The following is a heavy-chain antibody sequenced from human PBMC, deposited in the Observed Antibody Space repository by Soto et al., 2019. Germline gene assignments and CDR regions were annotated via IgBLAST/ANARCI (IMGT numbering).Heavy chain of an antibody. CDR1: GFTFSSYE. CDR2: ISSSGSTI. Sequence: EVQLVESGGGLVQPGGSLRLSCAASGFTFSSYEMNWVRQAPGKGLEWVSYISSSGSTIYYADSVKGRFTISRDNAKNSLYLQMNSLRVEDTAVYYCARSYYDFWSGYPDWFDPWGQGTLVTVSS. V-gene: IGHV3-48*03. J-gene: IGHJ5*02. D-gene: IGHD3-3*01. CDR3: ARSYYDFWSGYPDWFDP.